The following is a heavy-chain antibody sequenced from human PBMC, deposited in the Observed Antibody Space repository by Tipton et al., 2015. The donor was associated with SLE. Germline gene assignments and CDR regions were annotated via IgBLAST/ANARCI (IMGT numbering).Heavy chain of an antibody. V-gene: IGHV3-30*02. CDR2: IRYDGSNE. D-gene: IGHD6-13*01. CDR1: GFTFSYSA. Sequence: SGFTFSYSAMHWVRQAPGKGLKWVAFIRYDGSNEYYADSVKGRFTISRDNSKNTLYLQMNSLRAEDTAVYYCAKDIASSSPRDYFDYWGQGTLVTVSS. CDR3: AKDIASSSPRDYFDY. J-gene: IGHJ4*02.